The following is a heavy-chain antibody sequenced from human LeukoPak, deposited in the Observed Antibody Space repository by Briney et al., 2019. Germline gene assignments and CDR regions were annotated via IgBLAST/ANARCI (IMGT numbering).Heavy chain of an antibody. J-gene: IGHJ4*02. D-gene: IGHD2-21*02. CDR2: INHSGST. CDR3: ARGVTAGTYFDY. V-gene: IGHV4-34*01. CDR1: GGSFSGYY. Sequence: PSETLSLTCAVYGGSFSGYYWSWIRQPPGKGLEWIGEINHSGSTNYNPSLKSRVTISVDTSKNQFSLKLSSVTAADTAVYYCARGVTAGTYFDYWGQGTLVTVSS.